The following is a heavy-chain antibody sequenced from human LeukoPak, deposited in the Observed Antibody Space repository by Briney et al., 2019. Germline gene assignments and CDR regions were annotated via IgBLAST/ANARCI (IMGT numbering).Heavy chain of an antibody. Sequence: PGGSLRLSCAASGFTFSNAWMSWVRQAPGKGLEWVGRIKGKTDGGTTDYAAPVKGRFTISRDDSKNTLYLQMNSLKTEDTAVYYCTTLPGGYYYYYGMDVWGQGTTVTVSS. CDR2: IKGKTDGGTT. J-gene: IGHJ6*02. CDR3: TTLPGGYYYYYGMDV. V-gene: IGHV3-15*01. CDR1: GFTFSNAW. D-gene: IGHD3-16*01.